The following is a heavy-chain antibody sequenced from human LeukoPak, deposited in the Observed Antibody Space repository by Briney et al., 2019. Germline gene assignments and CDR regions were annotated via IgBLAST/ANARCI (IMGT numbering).Heavy chain of an antibody. CDR3: ARVSYYDSSGYYFLSYVDY. CDR1: GFTFGDYA. D-gene: IGHD3-22*01. V-gene: IGHV3-53*01. Sequence: GGSPRLSCTASGFTFGDYAMSWVRQAPGKGLEWVSVIYSGGSTYYADSVRGRFTISRDNSKNTLYLQMNSLGAEDTAVYYCARVSYYDSSGYYFLSYVDYWGQGTLVTVSS. CDR2: IYSGGST. J-gene: IGHJ4*02.